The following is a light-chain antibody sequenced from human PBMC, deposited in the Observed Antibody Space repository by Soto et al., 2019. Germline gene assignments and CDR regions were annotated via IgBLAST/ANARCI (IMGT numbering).Light chain of an antibody. CDR2: DGS. Sequence: DIQMTQSPSSLSASVGDRVTISCQASQGIGSYINWYQQKPGRAPKLLIYDGSTLETGVPSRFSGSGSGTYFTFSISILQPDDFATYYCQQFESLPVTFGGGTKVEIK. V-gene: IGKV1-33*01. CDR1: QGIGSY. CDR3: QQFESLPVT. J-gene: IGKJ4*01.